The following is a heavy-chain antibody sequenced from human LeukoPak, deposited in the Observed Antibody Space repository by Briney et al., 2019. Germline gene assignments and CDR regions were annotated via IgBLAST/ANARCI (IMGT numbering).Heavy chain of an antibody. Sequence: SQTLSLTCTVSGGSISSGDYYWSWIRQPPGKGLEWIGYIYYSGSTYYNPSLKSRVTISVDTSKNQFSLKLSSVTAAHTAVYYCARVVEVPAASPGYFQHWGQGTLVTVSS. J-gene: IGHJ1*01. V-gene: IGHV4-30-4*08. D-gene: IGHD2-2*01. CDR1: GGSISSGDYY. CDR3: ARVVEVPAASPGYFQH. CDR2: IYYSGST.